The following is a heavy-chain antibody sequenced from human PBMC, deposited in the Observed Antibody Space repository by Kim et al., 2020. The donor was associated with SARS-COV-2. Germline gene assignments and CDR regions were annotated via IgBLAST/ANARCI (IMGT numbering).Heavy chain of an antibody. CDR2: IAKDGSDK. Sequence: GGSLRLSCAASGFTFSNYAMHWVRQAPGKGLEWVAVIAKDGSDKYYADSVRGRFTFSRDNSKNTVYLQMSSLGAEDTAVYYCARRDGHNHYTPLDYWGQGTLVTVSP. CDR3: ARRDGHNHYTPLDY. V-gene: IGHV3-30*04. CDR1: GFTFSNYA. D-gene: IGHD1-1*01. J-gene: IGHJ4*02.